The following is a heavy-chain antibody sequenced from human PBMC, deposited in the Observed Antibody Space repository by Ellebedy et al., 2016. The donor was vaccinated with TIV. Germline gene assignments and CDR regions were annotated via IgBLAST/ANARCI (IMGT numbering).Heavy chain of an antibody. CDR1: GGSISSYY. CDR3: ARLSSWWGSDY. CDR2: IYYSGST. J-gene: IGHJ4*02. V-gene: IGHV4-59*08. Sequence: MPSETLSLTCTVSGGSISSYYWSWIRQPPGKGLEWIGYIYYSGSTNYNPSLKSRVTISVDTSKNQFSLKLSSVTAADTAVYYCARLSSWWGSDYWGQGTLVTVSS. D-gene: IGHD2-21*01.